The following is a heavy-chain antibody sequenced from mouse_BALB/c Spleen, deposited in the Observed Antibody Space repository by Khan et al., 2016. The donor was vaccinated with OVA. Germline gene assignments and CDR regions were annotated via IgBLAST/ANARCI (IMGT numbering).Heavy chain of an antibody. CDR1: GYTFTNYG. CDR3: ARGNYYGSNSWFAY. Sequence: QFQLVQSGPELKKPGETVKISCKASGYTFTNYGINWVKQAPGKGLKWMGWINTNTGEPTYAEEFKGRFAFSLETSASTAYLQLNNLKNDDTATYFCARGNYYGSNSWFAYWGQGTLVTVSA. CDR2: INTNTGEP. V-gene: IGHV9-3*02. D-gene: IGHD1-1*01. J-gene: IGHJ3*01.